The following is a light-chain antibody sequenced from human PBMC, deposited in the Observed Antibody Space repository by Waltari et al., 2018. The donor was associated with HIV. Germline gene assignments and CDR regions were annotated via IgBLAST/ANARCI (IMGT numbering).Light chain of an antibody. CDR2: AIK. CDR1: SSNIGAGYD. V-gene: IGLV1-40*01. Sequence: QSVLTQPPSVSGAPGQRVTISCTGSSSNIGAGYDVHWYRQLTGTAPKLLIYAIKDRAPGVPDRFSGSNVGPSSSLANTRLQAEDEANYYCQSYDSGLSGSVFGAGTNLTVL. J-gene: IGLJ2*01. CDR3: QSYDSGLSGSV.